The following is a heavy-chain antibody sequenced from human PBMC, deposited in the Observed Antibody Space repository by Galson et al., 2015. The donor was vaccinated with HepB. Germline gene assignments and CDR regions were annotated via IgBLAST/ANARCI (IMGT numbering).Heavy chain of an antibody. V-gene: IGHV1-46*01. CDR2: INPSGGST. J-gene: IGHJ4*02. D-gene: IGHD3-3*01. CDR1: GYTFTSYY. Sequence: SVKVSCKASGYTFTSYYMHWVRQAPGQGLEWMGIINPSGGSTSYAQKFQGRVTMTRDTSTSTVYMELSSLRSEDMAVYYCARAGSGGGFWSGFDYWGQGTLVTVSS. CDR3: ARAGSGGGFWSGFDY.